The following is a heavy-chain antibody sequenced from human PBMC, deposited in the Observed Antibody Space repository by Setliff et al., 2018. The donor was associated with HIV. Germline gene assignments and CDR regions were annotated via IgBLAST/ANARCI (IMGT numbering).Heavy chain of an antibody. CDR3: AREIQIAVAAVGWFDP. J-gene: IGHJ5*02. V-gene: IGHV1-69*06. Sequence: ASVKVSCKASGGTFRSNAISWVRQAPGQGLGWMGGIIPLFGTANYAQKFQGRVTSTADKSTSTAYLELNGLRSEDSAIYYCAREIQIAVAAVGWFDPWGQGTLVTVSS. D-gene: IGHD6-13*01. CDR1: GGTFRSNA. CDR2: IIPLFGTA.